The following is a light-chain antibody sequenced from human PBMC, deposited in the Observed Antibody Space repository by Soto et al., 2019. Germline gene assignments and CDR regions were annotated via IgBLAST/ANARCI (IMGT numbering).Light chain of an antibody. J-gene: IGLJ1*01. CDR2: KNN. CDR3: ATWGDGLTGYG. CDR1: SSNVGSNT. V-gene: IGLV1-44*01. Sequence: QSVLTQPPSASGTPGQRVTISCSGSSSNVGSNTVTWYEQLPGAAPKLLIFKNNQRPSGVPDRFSGSKSGTSASLAISGLQSEDEACYYCATWGDGLTGYGFGTGTKLTVL.